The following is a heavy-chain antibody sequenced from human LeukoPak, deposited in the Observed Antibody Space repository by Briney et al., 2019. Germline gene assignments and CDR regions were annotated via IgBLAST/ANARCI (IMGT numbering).Heavy chain of an antibody. CDR1: GFTFSSYA. J-gene: IGHJ4*02. Sequence: GGSLRLSCAASGFTFSSYAMSWVRQAPGKGLEWVSTMTGSGGSTYYADSVKGRFTISRDNSKNTLYLQMNSLRAEDTAVYYCAKGRSSWSAFDYWGQGTLVTVSS. CDR3: AKGRSSWSAFDY. CDR2: MTGSGGST. D-gene: IGHD6-13*01. V-gene: IGHV3-23*01.